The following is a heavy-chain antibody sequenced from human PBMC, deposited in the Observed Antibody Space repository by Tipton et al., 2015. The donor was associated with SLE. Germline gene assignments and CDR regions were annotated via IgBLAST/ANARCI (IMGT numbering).Heavy chain of an antibody. J-gene: IGHJ4*02. V-gene: IGHV4-34*01. D-gene: IGHD3-10*01. CDR2: INHSGST. CDR1: GGSFSGYY. CDR3: ARLWFGELGSYFDY. Sequence: GLVKPSETLSLTCAVYGGSFSGYYWSWIRQPPGKGLEWIGEINHSGSTNYNPSLKSRATISVDTSKNQFSLKLSSVPAADTAVYYCARLWFGELGSYFDYWGQGTLVTVSS.